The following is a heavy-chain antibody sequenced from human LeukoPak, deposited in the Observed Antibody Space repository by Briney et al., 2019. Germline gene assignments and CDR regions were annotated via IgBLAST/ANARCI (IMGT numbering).Heavy chain of an antibody. CDR3: ARRAVSSDWHYFDY. J-gene: IGHJ4*02. CDR1: GYSCTSYW. V-gene: IGHV5-51*01. D-gene: IGHD6-19*01. CDR2: IYPGDSDT. Sequence: GESLKISCKGSGYSCTSYWIGWVRQMPGKGLEWMGFIYPGDSDTRYSPSFQGQVSFSADKSISTAYLQWNSLKASDTAMYYCARRAVSSDWHYFDYWGQGTLVTVSS.